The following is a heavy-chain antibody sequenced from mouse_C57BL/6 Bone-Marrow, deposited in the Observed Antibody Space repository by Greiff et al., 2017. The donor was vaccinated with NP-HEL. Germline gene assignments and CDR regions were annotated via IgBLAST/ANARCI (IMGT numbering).Heavy chain of an antibody. CDR1: GYAFSSYW. D-gene: IGHD1-1*01. CDR3: ARGGHYYGSSLDY. J-gene: IGHJ2*01. V-gene: IGHV1-80*01. Sequence: QVQLQQSGAELVKPGASVKISCKASGYAFSSYWMNWVKQRPGKGLEWIGQIYPGDGDTNYNGKFKGKATLTADKSSSTAYMQLSSLTSEDSAVYFCARGGHYYGSSLDYWGQGTTLTVSS. CDR2: IYPGDGDT.